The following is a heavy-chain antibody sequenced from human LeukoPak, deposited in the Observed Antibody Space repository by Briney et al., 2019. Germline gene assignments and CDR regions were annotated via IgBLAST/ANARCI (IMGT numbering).Heavy chain of an antibody. V-gene: IGHV3-21*01. D-gene: IGHD3-16*01. J-gene: IGHJ4*02. CDR3: ARAGGGDLDY. CDR1: GFTFSSYT. CDR2: ISSSSSYI. Sequence: GGSLRLSCAASGFTFSSYTMNWVRQAPGKGLEWVSSISSSSSYIYYADSVKGRFTTSRDNAKNSLYLQMNSLRAEDTAVYYCARAGGGDLDYWGQGTLVTVSS.